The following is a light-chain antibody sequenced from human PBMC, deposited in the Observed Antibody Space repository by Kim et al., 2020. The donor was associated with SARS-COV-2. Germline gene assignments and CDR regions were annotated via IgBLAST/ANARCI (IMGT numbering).Light chain of an antibody. Sequence: SLGTGERATRSCRASKSISSYLLWYQQRPGQAPRLLSNDASNRATGIPARFSGSGSGTDFTLTISSPESEDVAVQYCQHRANWLDTFGQGTKLEI. CDR2: DAS. V-gene: IGKV3-11*01. CDR3: QHRANWLDT. CDR1: KSISSY. J-gene: IGKJ2*01.